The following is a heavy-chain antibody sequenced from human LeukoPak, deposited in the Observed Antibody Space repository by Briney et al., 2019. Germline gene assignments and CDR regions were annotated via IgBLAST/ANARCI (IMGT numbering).Heavy chain of an antibody. CDR3: ARHGDYDSSGAKYFQH. D-gene: IGHD3-22*01. CDR2: IYYSGST. V-gene: IGHV4-39*01. CDR1: GGSISSSSYY. J-gene: IGHJ1*01. Sequence: ASETLSLTCTVSGGSISSSSYYWGWIRQPPGKGLEWIGSIYYSGSTYYNPSLKSRVTISVDTSKNQFSLKLSSVTAADTAVYYCARHGDYDSSGAKYFQHWGQGTLVTVSS.